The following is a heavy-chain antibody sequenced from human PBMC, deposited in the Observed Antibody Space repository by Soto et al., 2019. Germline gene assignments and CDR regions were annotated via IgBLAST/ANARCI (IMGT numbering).Heavy chain of an antibody. CDR3: GRDFEDFPNYKFYYGMSV. V-gene: IGHV3-33*05. CDR1: GSTFSDYG. J-gene: IGHJ6*02. Sequence: PGESLKLSCVTSGSTFSDYGFHWVRQAPGKGLDWLAMISFDGNKINYAESVKGRFTISRDPSKNTLYLQMTSLTAEDAAVYYCGRDFEDFPNYKFYYGMSVWGQGTTVTVYS. D-gene: IGHD4-4*01. CDR2: ISFDGNKI.